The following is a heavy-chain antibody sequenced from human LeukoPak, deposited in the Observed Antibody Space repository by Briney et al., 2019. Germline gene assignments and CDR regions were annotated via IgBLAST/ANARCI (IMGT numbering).Heavy chain of an antibody. CDR3: AREPPGNYDSSGDYYAYFDC. CDR1: GFIFSDYN. Sequence: GGSLRLSCAASGFIFSDYNMNWVRQAPGKGLEWVSYISSGSSTIYYADSVRGRFTISRDNAKNSLYLQMNSLTDEDTAVYYCAREPPGNYDSSGDYYAYFDCWGQGTLVTVSS. V-gene: IGHV3-48*02. D-gene: IGHD3-22*01. J-gene: IGHJ4*02. CDR2: ISSGSSTI.